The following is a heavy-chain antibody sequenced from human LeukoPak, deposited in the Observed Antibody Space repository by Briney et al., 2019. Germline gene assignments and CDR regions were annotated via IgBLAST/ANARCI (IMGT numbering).Heavy chain of an antibody. V-gene: IGHV4-59*01. Sequence: PSETLSLTCTVSGGSISSYYWNWIRQPPGKGLEWIGYIYYSGSTKYNPSLKSRVTISVDTSKNQSSLKLSSVSAADTAVYYCARGGYYFDYWGQGSLVTVSS. D-gene: IGHD3-10*01. CDR3: ARGGYYFDY. CDR1: GGSISSYY. J-gene: IGHJ4*02. CDR2: IYYSGST.